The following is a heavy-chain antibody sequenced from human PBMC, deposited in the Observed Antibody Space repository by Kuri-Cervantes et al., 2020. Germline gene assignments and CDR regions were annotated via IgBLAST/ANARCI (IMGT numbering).Heavy chain of an antibody. J-gene: IGHJ4*02. CDR3: ARGRIRGRLGDYIWGSYPEYFDY. V-gene: IGHV1-8*01. CDR2: MNPNSGNT. D-gene: IGHD3-16*02. CDR1: GYTFTSYD. Sequence: ASVKVSCKASGYTFTSYDINWVRQATGQGLEWMGWMNPNSGNTGYAQKFQGRVTMTRNTSISTAYMELSSPRSEDTAVYYCARGRIRGRLGDYIWGSYPEYFDYWGQGTLVTVSS.